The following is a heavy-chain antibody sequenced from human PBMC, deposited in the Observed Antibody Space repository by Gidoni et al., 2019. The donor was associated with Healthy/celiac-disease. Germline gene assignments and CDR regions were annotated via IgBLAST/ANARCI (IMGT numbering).Heavy chain of an antibody. Sequence: QVQLQQWGAGLLKPSETLSLTCAVYGGSFSGYYWSWIRQPPGKGLEWIGEINHSGSTNYNPSLKSRVTISVDTSKNQFSLKLSSVTAADTAVYYCARGGDFWSGTPYWYFDLWGRGTLVTVSS. J-gene: IGHJ2*01. D-gene: IGHD3-3*01. V-gene: IGHV4-34*01. CDR2: INHSGST. CDR3: ARGGDFWSGTPYWYFDL. CDR1: GGSFSGYY.